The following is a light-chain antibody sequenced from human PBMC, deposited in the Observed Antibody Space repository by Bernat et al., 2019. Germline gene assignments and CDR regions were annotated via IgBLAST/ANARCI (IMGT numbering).Light chain of an antibody. CDR3: QQYHSSSPYT. CDR2: KAS. CDR1: QSISSW. Sequence: DIQMTQSPSTLSASVGDRVTITCRASQSISSWLAWYQQKPGKAPKLLIYKASSLESGVPSRFSGSGSGSEFNLTISSLQPDDLATYYCQQYHSSSPYTFGQGTIVEIK. J-gene: IGKJ2*01. V-gene: IGKV1-5*03.